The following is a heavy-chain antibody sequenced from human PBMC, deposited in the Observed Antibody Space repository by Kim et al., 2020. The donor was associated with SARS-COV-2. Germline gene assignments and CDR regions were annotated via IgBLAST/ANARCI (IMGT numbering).Heavy chain of an antibody. CDR2: IYYSGST. D-gene: IGHD3-22*01. Sequence: SETLSLTCTVSGGSISSSSYYWGWIRQPPGKGLEWIGSIYYSGSTYYNPSLKSRVTISVDTSKNQFSLKLSSVTAADTAVYYCAWLLLDGGSNLAREYAFDIWGQGTMVTVSS. CDR1: GGSISSSSYY. CDR3: AWLLLDGGSNLAREYAFDI. V-gene: IGHV4-39*01. J-gene: IGHJ3*02.